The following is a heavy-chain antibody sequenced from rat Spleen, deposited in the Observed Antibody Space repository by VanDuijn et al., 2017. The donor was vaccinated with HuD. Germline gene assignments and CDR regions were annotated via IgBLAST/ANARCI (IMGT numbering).Heavy chain of an antibody. CDR2: ISYGDSSGHSST. V-gene: IGHV5-7*01. CDR1: GFTFSDYN. J-gene: IGHJ2*01. Sequence: EVQLVESGGGLVQPGRSLKLSCAASGFTFSDYNMAWVRQAPERGLEWVATISYGDSSGHSSTYYRDSVKGRFTNSRDNAKSTLSLQMDSLRSEDTATYSCARRHYGYTDYFDYWGQGVMVTVSS. D-gene: IGHD1-9*01. CDR3: ARRHYGYTDYFDY.